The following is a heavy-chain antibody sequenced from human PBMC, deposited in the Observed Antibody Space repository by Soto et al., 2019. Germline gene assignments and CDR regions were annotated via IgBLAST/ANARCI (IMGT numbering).Heavy chain of an antibody. Sequence: SETLSLTCAVSGGCTRQSSYFWGWVRQPPGKGLEWIASVYYSGTPYYNTSLKSRVTISIATSKIQVSLNLNSLTAADAAIYYCARERPDGSRLDPWGQGTLVTVS. V-gene: IGHV4-39*02. CDR1: GGCTRQSSYF. CDR2: VYYSGTP. J-gene: IGHJ5*02. CDR3: ARERPDGSRLDP. D-gene: IGHD6-13*01.